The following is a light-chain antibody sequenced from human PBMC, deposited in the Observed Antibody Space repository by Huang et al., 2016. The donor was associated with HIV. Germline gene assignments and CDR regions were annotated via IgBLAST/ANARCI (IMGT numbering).Light chain of an antibody. CDR3: QQYNRYSYT. J-gene: IGKJ2*01. V-gene: IGKV1-5*03. CDR1: QSISSW. CDR2: KAS. Sequence: DIQMTQSPSTLSASVGDRVPSTCRASQSISSWLAWYQQKPGKAPKVLIYKASSLESGGPSRFSGSGSGTEFTLTISSLQPDDFATYYCQQYNRYSYTFGQGTNLEIK.